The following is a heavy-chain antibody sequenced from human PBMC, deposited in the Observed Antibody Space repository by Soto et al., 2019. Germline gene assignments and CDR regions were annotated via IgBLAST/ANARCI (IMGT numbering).Heavy chain of an antibody. D-gene: IGHD6-19*01. CDR3: ARLDPDIAVAGHYFDY. J-gene: IGHJ4*02. V-gene: IGHV4-59*08. Sequence: SETLSLTCTVSGGSISSYYWSWIRQPPGKGLEWIGNIYYSGSTNYNPSLKSRVTISVDTSKNQFSLKLSSVTAADTAVYYCARLDPDIAVAGHYFDYWGEGTLVTVSS. CDR2: IYYSGST. CDR1: GGSISSYY.